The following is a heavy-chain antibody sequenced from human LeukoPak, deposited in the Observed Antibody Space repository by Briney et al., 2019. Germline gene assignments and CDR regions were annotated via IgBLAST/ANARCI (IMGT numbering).Heavy chain of an antibody. CDR3: ARDPNYYFDY. CDR1: GFSFSSYW. Sequence: GGSLSLSCAVSGFSFSSYWMHWVRQAPGKGLVWVSRINIDGSSTSYADSVKGRFTISRDNAKNTLYLQMNSLRAEDTAVYYCARDPNYYFDYWGQGTLVTVSS. V-gene: IGHV3-74*01. J-gene: IGHJ4*02. CDR2: INIDGSST.